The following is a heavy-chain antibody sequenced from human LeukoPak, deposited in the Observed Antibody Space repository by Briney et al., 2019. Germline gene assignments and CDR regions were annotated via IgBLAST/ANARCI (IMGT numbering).Heavy chain of an antibody. CDR1: GYTFTSYD. Sequence: ASVKVSCKASGYTFTSYDINWVRQATGQGLEWMGWMNPNSGNTGYAQKFQGRVTITRNTSISTAYMELSSLRSDDTAVYYCARGYDGSGYYYRNWYFDLWGRGTLVTVSS. D-gene: IGHD3-22*01. J-gene: IGHJ2*01. CDR3: ARGYDGSGYYYRNWYFDL. V-gene: IGHV1-8*03. CDR2: MNPNSGNT.